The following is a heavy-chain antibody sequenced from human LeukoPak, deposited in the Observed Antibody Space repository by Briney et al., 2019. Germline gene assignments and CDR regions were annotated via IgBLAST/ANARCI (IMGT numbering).Heavy chain of an antibody. J-gene: IGHJ4*02. V-gene: IGHV4-59*01. CDR3: ASRSSIWSGNQDTLYYFDS. CDR2: IYYSGST. D-gene: IGHD3-3*01. Sequence: NSSETLSLTCTVSGGSITSYYWSWIRQPPGKRLEWIGHIYYSGSTNYNPSLKSRVTISVDTSKNQFSLKLSSVTAADTAVYYCASRSSIWSGNQDTLYYFDSWGQGTLVTVSS. CDR1: GGSITSYY.